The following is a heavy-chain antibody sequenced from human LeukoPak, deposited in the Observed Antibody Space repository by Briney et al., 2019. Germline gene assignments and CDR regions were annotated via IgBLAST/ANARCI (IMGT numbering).Heavy chain of an antibody. CDR1: GFTFSRNG. V-gene: IGHV3-7*05. Sequence: GGSLRLSCAAPGFTFSRNGMHWVRQAPGKGLEWVAHIRPDGGAKYYVDSVKGRFTISRDNAKNSLYLQMNSLRAEDTALYYCARGDMTTVRFWGQGTLVTVSS. D-gene: IGHD4-17*01. CDR2: IRPDGGAK. J-gene: IGHJ4*02. CDR3: ARGDMTTVRF.